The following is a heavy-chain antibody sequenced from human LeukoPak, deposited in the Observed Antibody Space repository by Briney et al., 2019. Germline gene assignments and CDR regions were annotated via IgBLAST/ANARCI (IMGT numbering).Heavy chain of an antibody. CDR1: GDSISSNTAS. J-gene: IGHJ3*02. D-gene: IGHD6-6*01. CDR2: TYYRSQWSN. Sequence: QTLSLTSALSGDSISSNTASWNWIRQPPSRGLEWLGRTYYRSQWSNAYAVSEIRRITINPDTSKNQFSLQLNSVTPEDTAVYYCARGFAGAARAFDIWGQGTVVTVS. CDR3: ARGFAGAARAFDI. V-gene: IGHV6-1*01.